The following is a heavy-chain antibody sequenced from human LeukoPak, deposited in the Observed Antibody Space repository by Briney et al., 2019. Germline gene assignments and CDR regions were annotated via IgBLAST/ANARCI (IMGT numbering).Heavy chain of an antibody. CDR2: INHSGST. CDR3: AGEGGSYLYYFDY. D-gene: IGHD3-16*02. Sequence: SETLSLTCAVYGGSFSGYYWSWIRQPPGKGLEWIGEINHSGSTNYNPSLKSRVTISVDTSKNQFSLKLSSVTAADTAVYHCAGEGGSYLYYFDYWGQGTLVTVSS. J-gene: IGHJ4*02. V-gene: IGHV4-34*01. CDR1: GGSFSGYY.